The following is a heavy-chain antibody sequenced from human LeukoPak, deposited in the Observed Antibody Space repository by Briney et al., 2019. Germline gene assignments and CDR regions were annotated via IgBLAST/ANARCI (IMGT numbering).Heavy chain of an antibody. V-gene: IGHV1-2*02. CDR3: ARDRAYYDILTGYYKEPNYYYYYMDV. Sequence: ASVKVSCKASGYTFTGYYMHWVRQAPGQGLEWMGWINPNSGGTNYAQKFQGRVTMTRDTSISTAYMELSRLRSDDTAVYYCARDRAYYDILTGYYKEPNYYYYYMDVWGKGTTVTISS. CDR1: GYTFTGYY. J-gene: IGHJ6*03. D-gene: IGHD3-9*01. CDR2: INPNSGGT.